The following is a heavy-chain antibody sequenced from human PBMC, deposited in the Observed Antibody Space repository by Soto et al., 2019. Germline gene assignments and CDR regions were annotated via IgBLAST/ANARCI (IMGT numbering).Heavy chain of an antibody. CDR1: GGSISNYY. Sequence: PWETLSLTCTVSGGSISNYYWSWIRQPAGKGLEWIGRIYTSGSTNYNPSLKSRVTMSVDTSKNQFSLQLSSVPAADEAVYYYGRGAYYDYVCRRYRSPLYNRFDTWGQGTLVTVSS. CDR3: GRGAYYDYVCRRYRSPLYNRFDT. CDR2: IYTSGST. V-gene: IGHV4-4*07. D-gene: IGHD3-16*02. J-gene: IGHJ5*02.